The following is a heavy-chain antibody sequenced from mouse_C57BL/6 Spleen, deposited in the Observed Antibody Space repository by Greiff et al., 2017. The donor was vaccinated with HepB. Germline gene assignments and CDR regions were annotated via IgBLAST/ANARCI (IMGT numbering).Heavy chain of an antibody. D-gene: IGHD1-1*01. Sequence: VKLQESGAELVKPGASVKMSCKASGYTFTTYPIEWMKQNHGKSLEWIGNFHPYNDDTKYNEKFKGKATLTVEKSSSTVYLELSRLTSDDSAVYYCARGGYYYGSSYFDVWGTGTTVTVSS. CDR1: GYTFTTYP. J-gene: IGHJ1*03. CDR3: ARGGYYYGSSYFDV. V-gene: IGHV1-47*01. CDR2: FHPYNDDT.